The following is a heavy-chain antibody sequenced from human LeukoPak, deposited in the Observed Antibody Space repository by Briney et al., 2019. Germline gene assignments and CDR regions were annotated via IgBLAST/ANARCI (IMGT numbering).Heavy chain of an antibody. CDR1: GFTFSSYG. CDR2: ISYDGSNK. CDR3: AKSIAVAATGHAFDI. V-gene: IGHV3-30*18. J-gene: IGHJ3*02. Sequence: GRSLRLSCAASGFTFSSYGMHWVRQAPGKGLEWVAVISYDGSNKYYADSVKGRFTISRDNSKNTLYLQMNSLRAEDTAVYYRAKSIAVAATGHAFDIWGQGTMVTVSS. D-gene: IGHD6-19*01.